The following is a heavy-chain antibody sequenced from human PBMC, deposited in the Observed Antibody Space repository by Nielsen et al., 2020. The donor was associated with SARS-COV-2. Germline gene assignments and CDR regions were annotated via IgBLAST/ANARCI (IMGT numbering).Heavy chain of an antibody. Sequence: GGSLRLSCAASGFTFDDYAMHWVRQAPGKGLEWVSGISWNSGSIGYADSVKGRFTISRDNAKNSLYLQMSSLRVEDTAVYYCARDFGYCKGATCTYYGMDVWGQGTTVTVSS. V-gene: IGHV3-9*01. CDR2: ISWNSGSI. CDR3: ARDFGYCKGATCTYYGMDV. J-gene: IGHJ6*02. CDR1: GFTFDDYA. D-gene: IGHD2-2*03.